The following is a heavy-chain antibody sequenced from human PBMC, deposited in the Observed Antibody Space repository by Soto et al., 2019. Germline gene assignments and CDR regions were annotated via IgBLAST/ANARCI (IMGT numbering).Heavy chain of an antibody. CDR1: GFTFSDYY. CDR3: ARDMGSYYYDSSGYQFYYYYGMDV. Sequence: PGGSLRLSCAASGFTFSDYYMSWIRQAPGKGLEWVSYISSSSSYTNYADSVKGRFTISRDNAKNSLYLQMNSLRAEDTAVYYCARDMGSYYYDSSGYQFYYYYGMDVWGQGTTVTVSS. V-gene: IGHV3-11*05. J-gene: IGHJ6*02. D-gene: IGHD3-22*01. CDR2: ISSSSSYT.